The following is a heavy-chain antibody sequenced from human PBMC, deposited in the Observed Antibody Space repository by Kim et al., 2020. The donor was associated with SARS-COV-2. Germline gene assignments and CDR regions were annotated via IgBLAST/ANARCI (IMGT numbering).Heavy chain of an antibody. D-gene: IGHD4-17*01. J-gene: IGHJ4*02. CDR1: GFTFSSSG. Sequence: GGSLRLSCAASGFTFSSSGMHWVRQAPGKGLEWVAVIWYDGSNKYYADSVKGRFTISRDNSKNTLYLQMNSLRAEDTAVYYCAREGAYGDYGGSFDYWGQGTLVTVSS. CDR2: IWYDGSNK. CDR3: AREGAYGDYGGSFDY. V-gene: IGHV3-33*01.